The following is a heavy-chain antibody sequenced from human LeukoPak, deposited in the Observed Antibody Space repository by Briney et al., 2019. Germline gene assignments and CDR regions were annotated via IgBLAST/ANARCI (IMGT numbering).Heavy chain of an antibody. CDR2: IYYDGST. J-gene: IGHJ5*02. CDR1: GASISSYY. CDR3: ARGAVAGKMSWFDP. D-gene: IGHD6-19*01. Sequence: SQTLSLTCTVSGASISSYYWIWIRQPQGKGLEWIGHIYYDGSTNYNPSLKSRVTISVDTSKNQFSLNLSSVTAADTAVYYCARGAVAGKMSWFDPWGQGTLVTVSS. V-gene: IGHV4-59*01.